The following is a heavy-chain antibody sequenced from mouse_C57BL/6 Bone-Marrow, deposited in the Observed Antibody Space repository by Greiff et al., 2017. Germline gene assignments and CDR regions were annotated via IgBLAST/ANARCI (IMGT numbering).Heavy chain of an antibody. J-gene: IGHJ4*01. CDR1: GFTFSSYA. CDR3: TREGPKDYYGSPFSY. V-gene: IGHV5-9-1*02. Sequence: DVMLVESGEGLVKPGGSLKLSCAASGFTFSSYAMSWVRQTPEKRLEWVAYISSGGDYIYYADTVKGRFTISRDNARNTLYLQMSSLKSEDTAMYYCTREGPKDYYGSPFSYWGQGTSVTVSS. D-gene: IGHD1-1*01. CDR2: ISSGGDYI.